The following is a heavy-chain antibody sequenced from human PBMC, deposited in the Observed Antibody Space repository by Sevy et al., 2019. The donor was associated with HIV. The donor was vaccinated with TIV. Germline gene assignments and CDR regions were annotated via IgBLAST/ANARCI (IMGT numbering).Heavy chain of an antibody. D-gene: IGHD2-8*01. CDR2: LSFGCGRI. CDR3: AGEGCTKPHDY. Sequence: GGSLRLSCVASGFNFNIYSFSWVRQAPGKGLEWVSTLSFGCGRINYADSVQGRFTISRDNSKKTLYLEMHSLRAEDTAVYYCAGEGCTKPHDYWGQGTLVTVSS. CDR1: GFNFNIYS. V-gene: IGHV3-23*01. J-gene: IGHJ4*02.